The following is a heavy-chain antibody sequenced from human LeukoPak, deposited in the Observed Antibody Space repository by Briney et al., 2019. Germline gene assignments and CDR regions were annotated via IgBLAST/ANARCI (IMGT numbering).Heavy chain of an antibody. CDR3: ARLSIAVAGPNFDY. J-gene: IGHJ4*02. D-gene: IGHD6-19*01. Sequence: SETLSLTCTVSGGSISSSSYYWGWIRQPPGKGLEWIGSIYYSGSTYYNPSLKSRVTISVDTSKNQFSLKLSSVTAADTAVYYCARLSIAVAGPNFDYWGQGTLVTASS. V-gene: IGHV4-39*01. CDR2: IYYSGST. CDR1: GGSISSSSYY.